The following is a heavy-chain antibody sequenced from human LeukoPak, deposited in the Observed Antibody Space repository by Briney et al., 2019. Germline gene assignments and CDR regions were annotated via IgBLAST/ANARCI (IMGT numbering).Heavy chain of an antibody. D-gene: IGHD3-3*01. V-gene: IGHV3-23*01. CDR2: ISNSGGST. Sequence: PGGSLRLSCAASGFTFNSYAMSWVRQAPGKGLEWVSAISNSGGSTYYADSVKGRFTISRDNSKNTLYLQMNSLRAEDTAVYYCAKDGLLVNYDFWSGYYTAYYFDHWGQGTLVTVSS. J-gene: IGHJ4*02. CDR3: AKDGLLVNYDFWSGYYTAYYFDH. CDR1: GFTFNSYA.